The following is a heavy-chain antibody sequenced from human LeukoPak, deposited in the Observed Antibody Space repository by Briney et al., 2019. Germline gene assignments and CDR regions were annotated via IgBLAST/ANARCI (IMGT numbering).Heavy chain of an antibody. CDR1: GGTFSSYA. CDR2: IIPIFGTA. CDR3: ASSLSMVRGVITSLGY. D-gene: IGHD3-10*01. V-gene: IGHV1-69*06. J-gene: IGHJ4*02. Sequence: SVKVSCKASGGTFSSYAISWVRQAPGQGLEWMGGIIPIFGTANYAQKFQGRVTITADKSTSTAYMELSSLRSEDTAVYYCASSLSMVRGVITSLGYWGQGTLVTVSS.